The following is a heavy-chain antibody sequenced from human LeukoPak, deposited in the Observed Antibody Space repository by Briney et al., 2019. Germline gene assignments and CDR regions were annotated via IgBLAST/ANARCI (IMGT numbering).Heavy chain of an antibody. D-gene: IGHD3-22*01. J-gene: IGHJ3*02. CDR2: ISSSSSYI. V-gene: IGHV3-21*01. CDR3: ARRDYYDSSGHKPFDI. CDR1: GFTFSSYS. Sequence: GGSLRLSCAASGFTFSSYSMNWVRQAPGKGLEWVSSISSSSSYIYYADSVKGRFTISRDNAKNSLYLQMNSLRAEDTAVYYCARRDYYDSSGHKPFDIWGQRTMVTVSS.